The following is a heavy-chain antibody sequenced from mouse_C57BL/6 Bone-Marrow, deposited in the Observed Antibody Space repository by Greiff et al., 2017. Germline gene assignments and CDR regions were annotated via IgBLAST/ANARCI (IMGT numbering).Heavy chain of an antibody. CDR3: ARPYGAWFAY. J-gene: IGHJ3*01. CDR2: IHPNSGST. CDR1: GYTFTSYW. Sequence: QVQLQQPGAELVKPGASVKLSCKASGYTFTSYWMHWVKQRPGQGLEWIGMIHPNSGSTNYNENFKSKATLTVDKSSSTAYMQLSSLTSEDSAVYYCARPYGAWFAYWGQGTLVTVSA. V-gene: IGHV1-64*01. D-gene: IGHD1-1*01.